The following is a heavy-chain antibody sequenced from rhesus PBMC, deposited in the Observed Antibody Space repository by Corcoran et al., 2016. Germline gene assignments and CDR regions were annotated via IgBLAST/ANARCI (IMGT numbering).Heavy chain of an antibody. V-gene: IGHV4-76*01. Sequence: QVQLQESGPGVVKPSETLSLNFAVSGYFISSGYDWSLIRQHPGKGLEWILYIYGSSGSTNYNPSLKNHVTISKDTSKNHFSLKLSSVAAADTAVYYCARGAGYLRYWGQGVLVTVSS. CDR3: ARGAGYLRY. CDR1: GYFISSGYD. D-gene: IGHD2-27*01. J-gene: IGHJ4*01. CDR2: IYGSSGST.